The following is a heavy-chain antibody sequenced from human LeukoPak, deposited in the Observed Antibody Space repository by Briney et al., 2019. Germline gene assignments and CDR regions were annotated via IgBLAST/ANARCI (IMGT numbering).Heavy chain of an antibody. Sequence: SETLSLTCTVSGGSISSYYWSWIRQPPGKGLEWIGYIYYSGSTNYNPSLKSRVTISVDTSKNQFSLKLSSVTAADTAVYYCARDLRDGYTKKDAFDIWGQGTMVTVSS. CDR2: IYYSGST. D-gene: IGHD5-12*01. V-gene: IGHV4-59*01. J-gene: IGHJ3*02. CDR1: GGSISSYY. CDR3: ARDLRDGYTKKDAFDI.